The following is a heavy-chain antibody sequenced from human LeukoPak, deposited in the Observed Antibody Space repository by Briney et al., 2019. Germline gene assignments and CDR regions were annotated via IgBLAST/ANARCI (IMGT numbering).Heavy chain of an antibody. D-gene: IGHD3-16*01. J-gene: IGHJ1*01. Sequence: GGSLRLSCAASGFTFDDYGMSWVRQAPGKGLEWVAYTLFDGTATYYADSVKGRFTISRDNSNNTLYLQMNSLRVEDTAVYYCVKADGHYGNPYFRHWGQGTLVTVSS. CDR3: VKADGHYGNPYFRH. V-gene: IGHV3-30*18. CDR1: GFTFDDYG. CDR2: TLFDGTAT.